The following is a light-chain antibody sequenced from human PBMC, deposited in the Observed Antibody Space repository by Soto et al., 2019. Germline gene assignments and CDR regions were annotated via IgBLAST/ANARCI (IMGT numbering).Light chain of an antibody. CDR2: DAS. Sequence: IVFTQSATTLSLSPRERATLSCSASQSVSSYLAWYQQKPGQAPRLLIYDASNRATGIPARFSGSGSGTDFTLTISHLQPDDSATYYCQQYENYWTFGQGTKVDIK. J-gene: IGKJ1*01. CDR1: QSVSSY. CDR3: QQYENYWT. V-gene: IGKV3-11*01.